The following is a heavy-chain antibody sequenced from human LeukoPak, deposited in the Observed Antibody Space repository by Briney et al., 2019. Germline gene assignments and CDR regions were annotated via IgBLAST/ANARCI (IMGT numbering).Heavy chain of an antibody. CDR1: GFPFNNYG. D-gene: IGHD5-18*01. V-gene: IGHV3-7*01. J-gene: IGHJ4*02. CDR3: VLGYSYGYLFDY. CDR2: INQNGNEK. Sequence: GGSLRLSCAASGFPFNNYGMTWVRQAPGKGLEWVAIINQNGNEKYYVDSVKGRFTISRDNAKNSLYLQMNSLRAEDTAVYFCVLGYSYGYLFDYWGQGTLVTVSS.